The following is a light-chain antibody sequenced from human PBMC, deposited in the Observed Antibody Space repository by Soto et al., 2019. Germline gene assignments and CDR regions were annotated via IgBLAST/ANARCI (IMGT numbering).Light chain of an antibody. Sequence: QSALTQPASVSGSPGQSIAISCTGTSSDVGGYNYVSWYQQHPGKVPKLLINDVSNRPSGVSSRFSGSKSGNTAPLTISGLQAEDEADYYCSSYTISSTYVFGSGTKVTVL. CDR3: SSYTISSTYV. CDR1: SSDVGGYNY. J-gene: IGLJ1*01. V-gene: IGLV2-14*01. CDR2: DVS.